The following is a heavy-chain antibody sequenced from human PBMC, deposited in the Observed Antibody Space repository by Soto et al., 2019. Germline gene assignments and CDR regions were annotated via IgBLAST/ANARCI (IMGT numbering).Heavy chain of an antibody. CDR1: GYIFTAYS. CDR2: INAGNGNT. J-gene: IGHJ6*02. CDR3: ARDFWGAIGHSGVDV. V-gene: IGHV1-3*01. D-gene: IGHD3-16*01. Sequence: QVHLVQSGPEVRKPGASVRVSCEASGYIFTAYSIHWIRQAPGQGLEWMGWINAGNGNTKYSQKFQGRLIITKDTSATTVYMDLSGLRSEDTAIYFCARDFWGAIGHSGVDVWGQGTTVSVSS.